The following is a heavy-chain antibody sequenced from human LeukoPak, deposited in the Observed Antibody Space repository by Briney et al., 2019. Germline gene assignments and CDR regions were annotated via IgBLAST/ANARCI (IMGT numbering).Heavy chain of an antibody. CDR3: ARGRQYYYGSGRPRAPFDY. V-gene: IGHV4-34*01. CDR2: INHSGST. CDR1: GGSFSGYY. Sequence: KPSETLSLTCAVYGGSFSGYYWSWIRQPPGKGLEWIGEINHSGSTNYNPSLKSRVTISVDTSKNQFSLKLSSVPAADTAVYYCARGRQYYYGSGRPRAPFDYWGQGTLATVSS. J-gene: IGHJ4*02. D-gene: IGHD3-10*01.